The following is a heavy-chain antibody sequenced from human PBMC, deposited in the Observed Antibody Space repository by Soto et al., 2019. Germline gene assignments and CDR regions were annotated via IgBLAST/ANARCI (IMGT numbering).Heavy chain of an antibody. J-gene: IGHJ4*02. CDR1: GRSITSYY. Sequence: QVVLQESGPGLVKPSETLSLTCSVSGRSITSYYWSWVRQPPGKGLEWIGYIYDNGITSQNPYLKSRVTISADTSQTQFSLKLTSVTGADTAVYYCARTYDSNGYANEFDSWGQGILVTVTS. CDR2: IYDNGIT. D-gene: IGHD3-22*01. CDR3: ARTYDSNGYANEFDS. V-gene: IGHV4-59*12.